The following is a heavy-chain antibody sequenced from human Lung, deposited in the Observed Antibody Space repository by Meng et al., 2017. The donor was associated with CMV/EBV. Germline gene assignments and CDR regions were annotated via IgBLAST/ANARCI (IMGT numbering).Heavy chain of an antibody. J-gene: IGHJ1*01. CDR3: LRRSGGSV. Sequence: QVQLRESGPALVKPSGTLSLTCAVSGDSITNHNWWAWVRQPPGKGLEWIGEIPHRGSSAYIPSLKSRVSMSIDKSKNQFSLKLTSVTAADTAVYHCLRRSGGSVWGQGTLVTVSS. CDR2: IPHRGSS. D-gene: IGHD3-10*01. CDR1: GDSITNHNW. V-gene: IGHV4-4*02.